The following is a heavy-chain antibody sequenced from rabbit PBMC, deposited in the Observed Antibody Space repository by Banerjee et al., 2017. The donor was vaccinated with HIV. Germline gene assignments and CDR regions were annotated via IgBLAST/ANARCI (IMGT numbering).Heavy chain of an antibody. Sequence: QQQLEESGGDLVKPEGSLTLTCTASGFSFSNKYVMCWVRQAPGKGLELIACIYAGSGGSTYYASWAKGRFTISKTSSTTVTLQMTSLTAADTATYFCARDDDNSDSRIFNLWGPGTLVTVS. CDR2: IYAGSGGST. J-gene: IGHJ4*01. D-gene: IGHD2-1*01. CDR3: ARDDDNSDSRIFNL. V-gene: IGHV1S45*01. CDR1: GFSFSNKYV.